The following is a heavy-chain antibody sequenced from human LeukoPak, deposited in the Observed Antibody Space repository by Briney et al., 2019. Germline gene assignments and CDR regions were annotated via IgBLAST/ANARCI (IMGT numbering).Heavy chain of an antibody. Sequence: ASVKVSCKASGYTFTSYDINWVRQATGQGLEWMGWMNPNSGNTGYAQKFQGRVTMTRNTSISTAYMELSSLRSEDTAVYYCARAPMLLWFGELSKLDPWGQGTLVTVSS. J-gene: IGHJ5*02. CDR1: GYTFTSYD. CDR3: ARAPMLLWFGELSKLDP. D-gene: IGHD3-10*01. CDR2: MNPNSGNT. V-gene: IGHV1-8*01.